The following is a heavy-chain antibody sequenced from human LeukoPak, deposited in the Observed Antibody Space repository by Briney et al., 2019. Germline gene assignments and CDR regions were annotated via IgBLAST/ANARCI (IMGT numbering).Heavy chain of an antibody. D-gene: IGHD6-25*01. V-gene: IGHV3-7*01. CDR1: GFTFSSYW. CDR2: IKQDGSEK. CDR3: ARGSEYYYYYMDV. J-gene: IGHJ6*03. Sequence: GGSLRLSCAASGFTFSSYWMSWVRQAPGKGLEWVANIKQDGSEKYYVDSVKGRFTISRDNAKNSLYLQMNSLRAEDTAVYYCARGSEYYYYYMDVWGKGTTVTVS.